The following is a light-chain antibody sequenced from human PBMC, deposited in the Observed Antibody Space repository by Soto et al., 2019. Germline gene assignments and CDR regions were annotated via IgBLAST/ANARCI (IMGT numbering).Light chain of an antibody. Sequence: DIQMTQSPSFVSASIGDRVTITCRASQNIGFWLAWYQQKPGKAPKSLIRGASSLQPGVPSRFSGSGSGTDFTLTITSLQPEDFATYYCQQSHSFPLTFGGGTKVDIK. J-gene: IGKJ4*01. CDR2: GAS. CDR1: QNIGFW. CDR3: QQSHSFPLT. V-gene: IGKV1D-12*01.